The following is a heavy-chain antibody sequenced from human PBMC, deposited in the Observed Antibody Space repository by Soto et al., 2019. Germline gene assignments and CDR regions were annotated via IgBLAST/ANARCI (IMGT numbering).Heavy chain of an antibody. D-gene: IGHD3-22*01. CDR3: ARYKGDTRLFDP. J-gene: IGHJ5*02. Sequence: QVQLQESGPGLVKPSETLSLTCTVSGDSITSAGYYWSWIRQHTGKGLEWFGYMYHSGTTYYNPSLSSRVTISVDTSKNQFSLMLTSVTAADTAMYYCARYKGDTRLFDPWGRGTLVTVSS. CDR1: GDSITSAGYY. V-gene: IGHV4-31*03. CDR2: MYHSGTT.